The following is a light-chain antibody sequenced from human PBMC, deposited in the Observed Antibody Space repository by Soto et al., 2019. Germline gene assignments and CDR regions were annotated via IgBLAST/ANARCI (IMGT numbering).Light chain of an antibody. Sequence: QSVLIQPPSASGTPGQRVTISCSGSSSNIGSNYVYWFQQLPGAAPKLLIYRNNQRPSGVPDLFSGSKSGTSASLAISGLRSEDEADYYCATWEDNLTARVFGGGTKLAVL. CDR1: SSNIGSNY. CDR3: ATWEDNLTARV. J-gene: IGLJ3*02. V-gene: IGLV1-47*01. CDR2: RNN.